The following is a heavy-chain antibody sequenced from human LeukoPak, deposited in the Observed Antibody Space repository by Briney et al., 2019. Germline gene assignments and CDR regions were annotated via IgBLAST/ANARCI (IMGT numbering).Heavy chain of an antibody. V-gene: IGHV3-23*01. CDR1: GFTFSSYA. CDR2: ISGSGGST. Sequence: GGSLRLSCAASGFTFSSYAMSWVRQAPGKGLEWVATISGSGGSTYYADSVKGRFTISRDNSKNTLYLQMNSLRAEDTAIYYCAKATVDTAIDDSFDYWGQGTLVTVSS. CDR3: AKATVDTAIDDSFDY. D-gene: IGHD5-18*01. J-gene: IGHJ4*02.